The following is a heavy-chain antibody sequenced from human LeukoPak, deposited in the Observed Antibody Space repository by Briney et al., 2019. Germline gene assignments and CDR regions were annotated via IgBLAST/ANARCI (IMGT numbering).Heavy chain of an antibody. CDR3: AAGMPELKVDY. V-gene: IGHV4-38-2*02. CDR1: GYSISSGYY. Sequence: KTSETLSLTCTVSGYSISSGYYWGWIRQPPGKGLEWIGSIFHSGSTYYNPSLKSRVTISLDTSKNQFSLKLSSVTAADTAVYYCAAGMPELKVDYWGQGTLVTVSS. J-gene: IGHJ4*02. CDR2: IFHSGST. D-gene: IGHD1-14*01.